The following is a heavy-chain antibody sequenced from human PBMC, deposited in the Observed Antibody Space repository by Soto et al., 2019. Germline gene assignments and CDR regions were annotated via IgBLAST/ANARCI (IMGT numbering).Heavy chain of an antibody. CDR3: AKAVATIFGCAFDM. J-gene: IGHJ3*02. Sequence: QVQLVESGGGVVQPGRSLRLSCAASGFTFTNYGMHWVRQAPGEGLEWVAVISYDGSDKYYGDSVKGRFTISRDNSKNTVYLQMNSLRAEDTAVYYCAKAVATIFGCAFDMWGQGTMVTVSS. D-gene: IGHD5-12*01. CDR1: GFTFTNYG. V-gene: IGHV3-30*18. CDR2: ISYDGSDK.